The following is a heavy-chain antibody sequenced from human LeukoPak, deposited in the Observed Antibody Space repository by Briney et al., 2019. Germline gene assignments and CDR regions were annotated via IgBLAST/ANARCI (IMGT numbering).Heavy chain of an antibody. D-gene: IGHD4-17*01. CDR1: GGSISSYY. V-gene: IGHV4-4*07. J-gene: IGHJ5*02. Sequence: SETLSLTCTVSGGSISSYYWSWIRQPARKGLEWIGRIYTSGSTNYNPSLKSRVTMSVDTSKNQFSLKLSSVTAADTAVYYCARDPTTVTTWDWFDPWGQGTLVTVSS. CDR3: ARDPTTVTTWDWFDP. CDR2: IYTSGST.